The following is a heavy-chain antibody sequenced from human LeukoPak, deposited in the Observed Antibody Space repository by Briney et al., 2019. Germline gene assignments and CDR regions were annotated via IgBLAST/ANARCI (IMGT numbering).Heavy chain of an antibody. CDR3: AKDLPGYQLPDY. D-gene: IGHD2-2*01. V-gene: IGHV3-30*02. CDR1: GFTFSSYG. J-gene: IGHJ4*02. Sequence: PGGSLRLSCAASGFTFSSYGMHWARQAPGKGLEWVAFIRYDGSNKYYADSVKGRFTISRDNSKNTLYLQMNSLRAEDTAVYYCAKDLPGYQLPDYWGQGTLVTVSS. CDR2: IRYDGSNK.